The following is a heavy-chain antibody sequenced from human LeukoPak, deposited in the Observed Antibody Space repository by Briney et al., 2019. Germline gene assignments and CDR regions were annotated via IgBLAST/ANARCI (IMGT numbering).Heavy chain of an antibody. Sequence: GGSLRLSCAASGFTFSSYWMSGVREAPGRGLEWGANIKQDGSEKNYVDSVKGRFTISRDNAKHSLELQMNRLRDEDTAVYYCARAGGYASSWAYWGQGTLVTVSS. D-gene: IGHD5-12*01. CDR2: IKQDGSEK. CDR1: GFTFSSYW. J-gene: IGHJ4*02. V-gene: IGHV3-7*01. CDR3: ARAGGYASSWAY.